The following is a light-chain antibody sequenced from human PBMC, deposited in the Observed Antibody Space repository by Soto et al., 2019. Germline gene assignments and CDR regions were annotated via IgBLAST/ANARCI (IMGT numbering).Light chain of an antibody. CDR2: GAS. V-gene: IGKV3D-20*02. Sequence: REEITTLSCRASQSVSSSYLAWYQQKPGQAPRLLIYGASSRATGIPARFSGSGSGTDFTPTIRSLEPEDFAVYYCQQRSNWPITFGQGTRLEI. CDR3: QQRSNWPIT. J-gene: IGKJ5*01. CDR1: QSVSSSY.